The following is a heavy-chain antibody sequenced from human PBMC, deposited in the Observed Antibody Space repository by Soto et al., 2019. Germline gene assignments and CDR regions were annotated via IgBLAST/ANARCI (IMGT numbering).Heavy chain of an antibody. J-gene: IGHJ6*02. CDR2: IIPIFGTA. CDR1: GGTFSSYA. D-gene: IGHD2-2*01. Sequence: QVQLVQSGAEVKKPGSSVKVSCKASGGTFSSYAISWVRQAPGQGLEWMGGIIPIFGTANYAQKFQGRVTITADESTSTAYMELSSLRSEDTAVYYCASGHALGSSTFPYYGMDVWGQGTTVTVSS. V-gene: IGHV1-69*01. CDR3: ASGHALGSSTFPYYGMDV.